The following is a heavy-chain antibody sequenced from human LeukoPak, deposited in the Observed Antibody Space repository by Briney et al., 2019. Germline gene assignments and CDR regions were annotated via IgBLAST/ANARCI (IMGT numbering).Heavy chain of an antibody. J-gene: IGHJ4*02. V-gene: IGHV3-23*01. D-gene: IGHD3-16*01. Sequence: GGSLRLSCTASGLTFSSYTMSWVRQAPGKGLEWVSGITATGSRTNYADSVRGRFTISRDSSKNTLYLQLNSLRADDTAVYYCATSMGGGNIDYWGQGALVTVSS. CDR2: ITATGSRT. CDR1: GLTFSSYT. CDR3: ATSMGGGNIDY.